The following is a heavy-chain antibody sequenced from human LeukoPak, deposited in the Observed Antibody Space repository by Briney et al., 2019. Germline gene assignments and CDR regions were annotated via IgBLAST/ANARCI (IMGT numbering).Heavy chain of an antibody. Sequence: GGSLRLSCAASGFTFSSYWMSWVRQAPGKGLEWVANIKQDGSEKYYVDPVKGRFTISRDNAKNSLYLQMNSLRAEDTAVYYCAKLLVATTRPYFDYWGQGTLVTVSS. V-gene: IGHV3-7*01. D-gene: IGHD2-8*02. CDR2: IKQDGSEK. CDR1: GFTFSSYW. J-gene: IGHJ4*02. CDR3: AKLLVATTRPYFDY.